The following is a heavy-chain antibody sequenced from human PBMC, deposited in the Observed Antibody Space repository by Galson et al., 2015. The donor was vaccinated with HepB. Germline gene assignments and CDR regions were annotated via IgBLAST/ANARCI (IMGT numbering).Heavy chain of an antibody. Sequence: SLRLSCAASGFTFDDYTMHWVRQAPGKGLEWVSLISWDGGSTYYADSVKGRFTISRDNSKNSLYLQMNSLRTEDTALYYCAKPFEYLALESYFDYWGQGTLVTVSS. CDR2: ISWDGGST. CDR1: GFTFDDYT. J-gene: IGHJ4*02. V-gene: IGHV3-43*01. D-gene: IGHD3-3*01. CDR3: AKPFEYLALESYFDY.